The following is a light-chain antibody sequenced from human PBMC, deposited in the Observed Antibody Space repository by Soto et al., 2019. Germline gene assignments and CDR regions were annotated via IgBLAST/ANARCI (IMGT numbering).Light chain of an antibody. Sequence: EIVLTQSPGTLSLSPGERATLSCRASQSVSSSYLAWYQQKPGQAPRLLIYGASSRATGIPDRFSGSGSGTDFTLTISRREPEEFAVYYCQQYGSSPPITFGQGTRREIK. CDR3: QQYGSSPPIT. J-gene: IGKJ5*01. CDR2: GAS. CDR1: QSVSSSY. V-gene: IGKV3-20*01.